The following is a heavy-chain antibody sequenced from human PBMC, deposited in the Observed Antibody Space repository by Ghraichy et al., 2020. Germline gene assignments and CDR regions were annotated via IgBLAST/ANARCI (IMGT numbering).Heavy chain of an antibody. CDR3: ARDPHVDRYYDAFDV. J-gene: IGHJ3*01. Sequence: SETLSLTCAISGDSVSSKSAAWNWIRQSPSRGLEYLGRTFYRSRWYYDYALSVKSRATINPDTSKNQFSLQLNSVTPEDTAVYYCARDPHVDRYYDAFDVWGQGTMVTVSS. CDR1: GDSVSSKSAA. V-gene: IGHV6-1*01. CDR2: TFYRSRWYY. D-gene: IGHD2-8*01.